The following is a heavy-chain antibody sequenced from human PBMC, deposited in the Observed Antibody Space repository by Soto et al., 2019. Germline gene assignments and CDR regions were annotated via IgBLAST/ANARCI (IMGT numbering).Heavy chain of an antibody. CDR3: ARSLDTAMASKESWFDP. Sequence: PVGSLRLSCAASGFTFSSYAMHWVRQAPGKGLEYVSAISSNGGSTYYANSVKGRFTISRDNSKNTLYLQMNSLRAEDTAVYYCARSLDTAMASKESWFDPWGQGTLVTVSS. V-gene: IGHV3-64*01. J-gene: IGHJ5*02. D-gene: IGHD5-18*01. CDR1: GFTFSSYA. CDR2: ISSNGGST.